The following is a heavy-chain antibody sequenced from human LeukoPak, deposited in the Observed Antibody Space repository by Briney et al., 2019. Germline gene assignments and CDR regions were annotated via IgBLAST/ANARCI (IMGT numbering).Heavy chain of an antibody. J-gene: IGHJ6*02. CDR1: GFTFSSYA. CDR3: AKAGTMIYGMDV. CDR2: VSDGGRST. D-gene: IGHD3-22*01. V-gene: IGHV3-23*01. Sequence: GGSLRLSCAASGFTFSSYAMSWVRQAPGKGLEWVSTVSDGGRSTYYADSVKGRFTISRDNSKNTLYLQMNSLRAEDTAVYYCAKAGTMIYGMDVWGQGTTVTVSS.